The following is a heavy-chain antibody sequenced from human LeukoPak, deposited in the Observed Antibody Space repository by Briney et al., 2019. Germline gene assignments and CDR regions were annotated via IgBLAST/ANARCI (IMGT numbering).Heavy chain of an antibody. CDR2: ISYDGYDK. CDR1: GFTFNDYA. V-gene: IGHV3-30-3*01. J-gene: IGHJ4*02. CDR3: AKDEYSSLDY. Sequence: GRSLRLSCAASGFTFNDYAMYWVRQAPGKGLEWVTLISYDGYDKSYADSVKGRFTISRDNSKNTLYLQMNSLRAEDTAVYYCAKDEYSSLDYWGQGTLVTVSS. D-gene: IGHD6-6*01.